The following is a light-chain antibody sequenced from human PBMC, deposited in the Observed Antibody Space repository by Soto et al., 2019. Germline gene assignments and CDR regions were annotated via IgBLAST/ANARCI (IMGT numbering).Light chain of an antibody. CDR1: QSLSGD. CDR3: QQSYSTPRT. V-gene: IGKV1-39*01. Sequence: DIQMTQSPSSLSASVGDRVTITCRASQSLSGDLNWYQQKPGKAPKLLMYAASNLQSAVPSRFSGSGSGTDFTLTISSLQPEDFATYYCQQSYSTPRTFGQGTTLENK. J-gene: IGKJ2*01. CDR2: AAS.